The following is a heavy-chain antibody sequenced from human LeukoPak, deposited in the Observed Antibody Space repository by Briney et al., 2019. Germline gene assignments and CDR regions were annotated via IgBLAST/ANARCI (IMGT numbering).Heavy chain of an antibody. V-gene: IGHV1-3*01. CDR3: ARADIMITFGGVI. D-gene: IGHD3-16*01. J-gene: IGHJ4*02. Sequence: KFQGRVTITRDTSAGTAYMELSSLRSEDTAVYYCARADIMITFGGVIWGQGTLVTVSS.